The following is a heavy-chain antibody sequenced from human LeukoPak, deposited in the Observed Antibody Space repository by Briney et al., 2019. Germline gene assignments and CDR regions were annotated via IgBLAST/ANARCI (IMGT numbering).Heavy chain of an antibody. Sequence: ASVTVSCKASGYTFTSYYMHWVRQAPGQGLEWMGIINPSGGSTSYAQKFQGRVTMTRDTSTSTVYMELSSLRSEDTAVYYCARDEGPRYYYGSGSYYNRGWFDPWGQGTLVTVSS. CDR2: INPSGGST. CDR1: GYTFTSYY. J-gene: IGHJ5*02. D-gene: IGHD3-10*01. CDR3: ARDEGPRYYYGSGSYYNRGWFDP. V-gene: IGHV1-46*01.